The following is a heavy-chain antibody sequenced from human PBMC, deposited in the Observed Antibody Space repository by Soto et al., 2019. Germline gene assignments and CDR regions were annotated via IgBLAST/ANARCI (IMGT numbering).Heavy chain of an antibody. CDR3: AASLRLRHYYFDY. CDR1: GFTFTSSA. CDR2: IVVGSGNT. J-gene: IGHJ4*02. V-gene: IGHV1-58*02. D-gene: IGHD4-17*01. Sequence: GASVKVSCKASGFTFTSSAMQWVRRARGQRLEWIGWIVVGSGNTNYAQKFQERVTITRDMSTSTAYMELSSLRSEDTAVYYCAASLRLRHYYFDYWGQGTLVTVSS.